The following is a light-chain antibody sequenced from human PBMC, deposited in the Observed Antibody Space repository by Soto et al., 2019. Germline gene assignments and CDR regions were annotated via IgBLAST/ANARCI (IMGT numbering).Light chain of an antibody. CDR3: QQYNNWKT. J-gene: IGKJ1*01. CDR1: QSVSSK. V-gene: IGKV3-15*01. Sequence: EIVMTQSPATLSVTPGERATLSCRASQSVSSKLAWYQQKPAQAPRLLIYGASTRATGIPARFSGSGSGTEFTLTISSLQSEDFAVYYCQQYNNWKTFGQGTKVEIK. CDR2: GAS.